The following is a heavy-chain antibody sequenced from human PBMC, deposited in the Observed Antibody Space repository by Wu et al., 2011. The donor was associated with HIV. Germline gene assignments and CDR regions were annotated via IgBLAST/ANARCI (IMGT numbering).Heavy chain of an antibody. CDR2: INPNSGGT. D-gene: IGHD3-3*01. CDR3: ARVEARDFWSGYYDY. V-gene: IGHV1-2*02. CDR1: GYTFTGYY. J-gene: IGHJ4*02. Sequence: AEVKKPGASVKVSCKASGYTFTGYYMHWVRQAPGQGLEWMGWINPNSGGTNYAQKFQGRVTMTRDTSISTAYMELSSLRSDDTAVYYCARVEARDFWSGYYDYWGQGTLVTVSS.